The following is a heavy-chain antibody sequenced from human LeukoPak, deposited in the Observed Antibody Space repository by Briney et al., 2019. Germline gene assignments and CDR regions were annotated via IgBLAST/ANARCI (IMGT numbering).Heavy chain of an antibody. CDR2: ISAYNGNT. CDR1: GYTFSIYG. Sequence: ASVKVSCKASGYTFSIYGFSWVRQAPGQGLEWMGWISAYNGNTNYAQKFQGRVTMTTDTSTSTAHMESRSLRFDDTAVYYCARQGYSGHSQGAADYWGQGTLVTVSS. CDR3: ARQGYSGHSQGAADY. D-gene: IGHD4-23*01. J-gene: IGHJ4*02. V-gene: IGHV1-18*01.